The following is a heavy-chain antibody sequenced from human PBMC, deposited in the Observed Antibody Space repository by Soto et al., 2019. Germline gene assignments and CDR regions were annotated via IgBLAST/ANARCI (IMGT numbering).Heavy chain of an antibody. Sequence: SETLSLTCTVSGGSISSSSYYWGWIRQPPGKGLEWIGSIFYSGSTYYNQSLKNRVTISVDTSKNQISLKLSSVTAADTAVFYFARLLTYCSAGSCYSDFPYYGMDVWGQGTTVT. CDR1: GGSISSSSYY. V-gene: IGHV4-39*01. J-gene: IGHJ6*02. CDR3: ARLLTYCSAGSCYSDFPYYGMDV. CDR2: IFYSGST. D-gene: IGHD2-15*01.